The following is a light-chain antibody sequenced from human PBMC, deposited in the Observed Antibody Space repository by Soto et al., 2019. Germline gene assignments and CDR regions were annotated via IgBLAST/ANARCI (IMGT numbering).Light chain of an antibody. V-gene: IGLV1-47*01. CDR1: SSNIGSNN. CDR2: PNS. Sequence: QPVLTQSPSASGTAGQRVSISCSGSSSNIGSNNVYWYQHFPGSAPRFLIYPNSPRPSGVPDRFSASKSGTSASLVISGLRPEDEATYYCATWDDSPSGRSWVFGGGTKVTVL. J-gene: IGLJ3*02. CDR3: ATWDDSPSGRSWV.